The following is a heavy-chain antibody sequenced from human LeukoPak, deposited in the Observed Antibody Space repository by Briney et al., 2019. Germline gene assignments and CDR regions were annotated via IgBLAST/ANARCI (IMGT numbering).Heavy chain of an antibody. CDR1: GFTVSSNY. CDR2: IYSGGST. V-gene: IGHV3-53*01. Sequence: GGSLRLSCVASGFTVSSNYMSWVRQAPGKGLVWVSVIYSGGSTYYADSVKGRFTISRDNSKNTLYLQMNSLRAEDTAVYYCARDYTFGGVIVITYPPRRWFDPWGQGTLVTVSS. CDR3: ARDYTFGGVIVITYPPRRWFDP. J-gene: IGHJ5*02. D-gene: IGHD3-16*02.